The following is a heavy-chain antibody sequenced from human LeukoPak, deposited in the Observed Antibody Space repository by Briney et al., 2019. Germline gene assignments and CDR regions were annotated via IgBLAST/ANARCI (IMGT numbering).Heavy chain of an antibody. CDR2: IYYSGST. CDR3: ARQGFGEFYFDY. V-gene: IGHV4-39*01. CDR1: GGSISSSSYY. J-gene: IGHJ4*02. Sequence: PSETLSLTCTVSGGSISSSSYYWGWIRQPPGKGLEWIGSIYYSGSTYYNPSLKSRVTISVDTSKNQFSLKLSSVTAADTAVYYCARQGFGEFYFDYWGQGTLVTVSS. D-gene: IGHD3-10*01.